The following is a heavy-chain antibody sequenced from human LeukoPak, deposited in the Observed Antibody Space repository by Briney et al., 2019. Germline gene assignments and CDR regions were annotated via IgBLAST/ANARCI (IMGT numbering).Heavy chain of an antibody. D-gene: IGHD6-19*01. CDR2: ISDRGTTV. Sequence: SGGSLRLSFAASGFMFSGYYMSWIRQAPGKGLEWVAYISDRGTTVDYVDSVKGRFTISRDNAKNSLYLQMNSLRAEDMALYYCAKESSGWYPGGYYYYMDVWGKGTTVTVSS. V-gene: IGHV3-11*01. J-gene: IGHJ6*03. CDR1: GFMFSGYY. CDR3: AKESSGWYPGGYYYYMDV.